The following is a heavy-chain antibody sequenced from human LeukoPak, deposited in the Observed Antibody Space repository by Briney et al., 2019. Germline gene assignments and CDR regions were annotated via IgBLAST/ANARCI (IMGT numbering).Heavy chain of an antibody. CDR2: TRFDGSIK. Sequence: GGSLRFSCAVSGFIFSDYGLPWVRQAPGKGLEWVAVTRFDGSIKQYADSVKGRFTISRDDSKNTLYLQMNFLKSEDTAVYYCARWGGTRQYYFDYWGQGTLVTVSS. D-gene: IGHD1-1*01. CDR3: ARWGGTRQYYFDY. CDR1: GFIFSDYG. V-gene: IGHV3-33*01. J-gene: IGHJ4*02.